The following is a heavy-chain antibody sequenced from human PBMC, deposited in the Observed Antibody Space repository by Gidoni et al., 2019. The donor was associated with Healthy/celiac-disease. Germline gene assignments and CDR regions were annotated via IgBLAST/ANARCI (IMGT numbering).Heavy chain of an antibody. V-gene: IGHV3-49*03. J-gene: IGHJ4*02. CDR1: GFTFGDYA. CDR2: IRSKAYGGTT. Sequence: EVQLVESGGGLVQPGRSLRLSCTASGFTFGDYAMSWFRQAPGKGLELVGFIRSKAYGGTTEYAASVKGRFTISRDDSKSIAYLQMNSLKTEDTAVYYCTRGLGYCSGGSCYSMEWGQGTLVTVSS. D-gene: IGHD2-15*01. CDR3: TRGLGYCSGGSCYSME.